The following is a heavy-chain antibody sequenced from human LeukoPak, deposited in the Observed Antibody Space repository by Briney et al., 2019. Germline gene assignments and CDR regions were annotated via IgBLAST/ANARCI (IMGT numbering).Heavy chain of an antibody. CDR1: GYTFTSYY. CDR3: ARDRVKPRGYSHGETDY. D-gene: IGHD5-18*01. Sequence: ASVKVSCKASGYTFTSYYMHWVRQAPGQGLEWMGIINPSGGSTSYAQKFQGRVTMTRDTSTSTVYMGLSSLRSEDTAVYYCARDRVKPRGYSHGETDYWGQGTLVTVSS. J-gene: IGHJ4*02. V-gene: IGHV1-46*01. CDR2: INPSGGST.